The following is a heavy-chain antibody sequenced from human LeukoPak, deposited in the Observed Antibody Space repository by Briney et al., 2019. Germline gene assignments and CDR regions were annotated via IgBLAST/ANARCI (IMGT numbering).Heavy chain of an antibody. Sequence: SGGSLRLSCAASGFTFSNYWMHWVRQAPGKGLVWVSRINGDGSSTSYADSVKGRFTISRDNAKNTLYLQMDSLRAEDTAVYYCARDPEYSSSSREFDYWGQGTLVTVSS. CDR1: GFTFSNYW. CDR3: ARDPEYSSSSREFDY. J-gene: IGHJ4*02. CDR2: INGDGSST. D-gene: IGHD6-6*01. V-gene: IGHV3-74*01.